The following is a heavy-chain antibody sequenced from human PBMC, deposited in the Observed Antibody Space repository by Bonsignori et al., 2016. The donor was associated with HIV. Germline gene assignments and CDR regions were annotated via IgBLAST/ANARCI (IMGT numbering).Heavy chain of an antibody. V-gene: IGHV3-21*01. CDR3: ARGVGTGDPKYYYYYMDV. J-gene: IGHJ6*03. CDR1: GFTFSSYS. CDR2: ISSSSSYI. D-gene: IGHD7-27*01. Sequence: GGSLRLSCAASGFTFSSYSMNWVRQAPGKGLEWVSSISSSSSYIYYADSVKGRFTISRDNAKNSLYLQMNSLRAEDTAVYYCARGVGTGDPKYYYYYMDVWGKGTTVTVSS.